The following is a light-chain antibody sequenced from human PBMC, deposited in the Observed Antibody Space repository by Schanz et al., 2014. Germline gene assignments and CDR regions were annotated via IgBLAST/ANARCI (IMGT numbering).Light chain of an antibody. V-gene: IGKV3-15*01. CDR1: QSVSSN. CDR3: QQYNNWPPWT. CDR2: DAS. Sequence: EIVMTQSPGTLSVSPGERATLSCRASQSVSSNLAWYQQKPGQAPRLLIYDASTRATGIPARFSGSGSGTEFTLTISSLQSEDFAVYYCQQYNNWPPWTFGQGTKVEIK. J-gene: IGKJ1*01.